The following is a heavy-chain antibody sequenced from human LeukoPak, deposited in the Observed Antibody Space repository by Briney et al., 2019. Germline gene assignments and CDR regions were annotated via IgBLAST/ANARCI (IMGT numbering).Heavy chain of an antibody. J-gene: IGHJ6*03. D-gene: IGHD4-23*01. CDR3: ARRWYYYYYMDV. V-gene: IGHV4-59*12. CDR2: IYYSGST. Sequence: SETLSLTCTVSGGSISSYYWSWIRQPPGKGLEWIGYIYYSGSTNYNPSLKSRVTISVDTSKNQFSLKLSSVTAADTAVYYCARRWYYYYYMDVWGKGTTVTISS. CDR1: GGSISSYY.